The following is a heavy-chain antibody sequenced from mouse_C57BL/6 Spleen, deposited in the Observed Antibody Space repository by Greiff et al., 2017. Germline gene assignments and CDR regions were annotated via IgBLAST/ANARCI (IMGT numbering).Heavy chain of an antibody. Sequence: QVQLQQSGAELVRPGASVKLSCKASGYTFTDYYINWVKQRPGQGLEWIARIYPGSGNTYYNEKFKGKATLTAEKSSSTAYMQLSSLTSEDSAVYFCARDRGDYWGQGTTLTVSS. CDR2: IYPGSGNT. D-gene: IGHD2-14*01. CDR3: ARDRGDY. CDR1: GYTFTDYY. J-gene: IGHJ2*01. V-gene: IGHV1-76*01.